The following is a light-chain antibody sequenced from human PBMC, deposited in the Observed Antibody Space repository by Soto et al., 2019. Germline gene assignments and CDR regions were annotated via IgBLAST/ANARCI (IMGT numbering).Light chain of an antibody. Sequence: EVLFIPHPATLTLSPGGSPPLSCSASQSVSNNYLAWYQQKPGQAPRLLIYGASSRATGIPDRFSGGGSGTDFTLTISRLEHEDFAVYYCQHYGSSPPITFGQGAKVDIK. V-gene: IGKV3-20*01. J-gene: IGKJ1*01. CDR1: QSVSNNY. CDR2: GAS. CDR3: QHYGSSPPIT.